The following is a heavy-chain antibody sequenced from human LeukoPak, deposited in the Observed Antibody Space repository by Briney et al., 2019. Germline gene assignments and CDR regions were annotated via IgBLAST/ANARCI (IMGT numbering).Heavy chain of an antibody. V-gene: IGHV4-59*08. CDR1: GGSISSYY. J-gene: IGHJ5*02. CDR3: ARHRGATAAAGYNWFDP. D-gene: IGHD6-13*01. CDR2: IYYSGST. Sequence: SETLCLTCTVSGGSISSYYWSWIRQPPGKGLEWIGYIYYSGSTNYNPSLKSRVTISVDTSKNQFSLKLSSVTAADTAVYYCARHRGATAAAGYNWFDPWGQGTLVTVSS.